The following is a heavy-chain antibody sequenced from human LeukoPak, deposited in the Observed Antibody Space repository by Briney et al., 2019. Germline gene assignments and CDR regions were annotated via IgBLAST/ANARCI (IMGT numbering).Heavy chain of an antibody. D-gene: IGHD6-19*01. Sequence: GGSLRLSCTASGFTFTNYWIHWVRQAPGKGLVRVSRINSDGTTTNYADSVKGRFTVSRDNAKNSLYLQMNSLRAEDTAVYYCAKELEDSSGWSDFDYWGQGTLVTVSS. CDR1: GFTFTNYW. V-gene: IGHV3-74*01. CDR2: INSDGTTT. J-gene: IGHJ4*02. CDR3: AKELEDSSGWSDFDY.